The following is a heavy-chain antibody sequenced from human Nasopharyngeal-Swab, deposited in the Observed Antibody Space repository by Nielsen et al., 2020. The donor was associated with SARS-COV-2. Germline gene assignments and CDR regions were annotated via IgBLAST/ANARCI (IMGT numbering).Heavy chain of an antibody. Sequence: QVSCKGSGYSFTSYWIAWVRQMPGKGLEWMGLIYPRDSDTRYSPSFQGQVTISAHKSISTAYLQWSSLKASDTAMYYCVRPEGVATSFKYYFQYGMDVWGQGTMVTVPS. CDR1: GYSFTSYW. V-gene: IGHV5-51*01. J-gene: IGHJ6*02. CDR3: VRPEGVATSFKYYFQYGMDV. CDR2: IYPRDSDT. D-gene: IGHD5-12*01.